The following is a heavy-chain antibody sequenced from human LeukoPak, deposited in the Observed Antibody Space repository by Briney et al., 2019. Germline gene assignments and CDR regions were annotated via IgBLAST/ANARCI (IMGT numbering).Heavy chain of an antibody. CDR1: GFTFSNFA. D-gene: IGHD2-15*01. CDR3: ARSRYCSVGGCYFGSWFDP. J-gene: IGHJ5*02. CDR2: VSYDGSNK. Sequence: QTGGSLRLSCAASGFTFSNFAIHWVRQAPGKGLEWVSVVSYDGSNKYYADSVKGRFTISRDNSKSTVYLQMNSLRSEDTAVYYCARSRYCSVGGCYFGSWFDPWGQGTLVTVSS. V-gene: IGHV3-30-3*01.